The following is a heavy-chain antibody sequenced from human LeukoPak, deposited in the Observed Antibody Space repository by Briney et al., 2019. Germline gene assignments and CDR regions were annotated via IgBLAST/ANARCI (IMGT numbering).Heavy chain of an antibody. V-gene: IGHV3-23*01. Sequence: PGGSLRLSCAASGFTFSSYAMSWVRQAPGKVLEWVSVITGSGGIIYYADFVKGRFTISRDNSKNTLYLQMSTLRAEDTAVYYCVKSDRPDYADFGLGSWGQGTLVTVSS. D-gene: IGHD4-17*01. J-gene: IGHJ5*02. CDR2: ITGSGGII. CDR1: GFTFSSYA. CDR3: VKSDRPDYADFGLGS.